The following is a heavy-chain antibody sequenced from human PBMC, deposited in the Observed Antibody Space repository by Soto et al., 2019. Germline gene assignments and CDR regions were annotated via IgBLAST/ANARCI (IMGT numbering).Heavy chain of an antibody. CDR2: ISGSGGST. V-gene: IGHV3-23*01. D-gene: IGHD3-10*01. J-gene: IGHJ4*02. Sequence: TGGSLRLSCAASGFTFSSYAMSWVRQAPGKGLEWVSAISGSGGSTYYADSVKGRFTISRDNSKNTLYLQMNSLRAEDTAVYYCAKARYGSGSYYPFLFDYWGQGTLVTVSS. CDR3: AKARYGSGSYYPFLFDY. CDR1: GFTFSSYA.